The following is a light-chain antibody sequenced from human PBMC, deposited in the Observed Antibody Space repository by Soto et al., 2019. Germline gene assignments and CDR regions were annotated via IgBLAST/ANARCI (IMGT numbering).Light chain of an antibody. J-gene: IGKJ1*01. CDR3: QQYGSSPPT. V-gene: IGKV3-20*01. Sequence: LSLSPGERATLSCRASQSVSSSYLAWYQQKPGQAPRLLIYGASSRATGIPDRFSGSGSGTDFTLTLSRLEPEDFAVYYCQQYGSSPPTFGQGTKVEIK. CDR1: QSVSSSY. CDR2: GAS.